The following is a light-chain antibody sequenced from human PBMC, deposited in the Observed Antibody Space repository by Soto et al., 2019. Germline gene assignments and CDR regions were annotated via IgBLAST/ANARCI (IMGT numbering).Light chain of an antibody. CDR2: KAS. CDR1: QGIGNA. Sequence: IQMTQSPSSLSASVGDRVTISCRASQGIGNALGWYQQKPGKPPKLLIYKASSLDSGVPSRFSGSGSGTEFTLTISSLQPDDFATYYCQQYNTYSWTFGQGTKVDIK. CDR3: QQYNTYSWT. V-gene: IGKV1-5*03. J-gene: IGKJ1*01.